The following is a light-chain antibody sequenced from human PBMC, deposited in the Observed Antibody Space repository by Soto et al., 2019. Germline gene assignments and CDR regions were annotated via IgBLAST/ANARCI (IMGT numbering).Light chain of an antibody. J-gene: IGKJ1*01. CDR1: QSIRTY. CDR3: QQSYSTPRT. Sequence: DIQMTQSPSSLSVSVGDRVTITCRASQSIRTYLTWYQQKPGKAPKLLIYAASSLQSGVPSRFSGSGSGTAFTLAISSLQPYDFATYYCQQSYSTPRTFGQGTRVEI. V-gene: IGKV1-39*01. CDR2: AAS.